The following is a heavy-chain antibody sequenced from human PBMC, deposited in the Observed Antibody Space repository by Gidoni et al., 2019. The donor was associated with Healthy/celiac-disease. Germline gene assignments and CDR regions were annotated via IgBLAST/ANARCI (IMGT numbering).Heavy chain of an antibody. CDR1: GFALSTSGVG. J-gene: IGHJ4*02. CDR3: ANSRDSGWFYY. D-gene: IGHD6-19*01. Sequence: QNTLKDSGPTRVKPTQTLTLTCTFSGFALSTSGVGVGWIRQPPGKALEWLAIIYWDDDKRDSPSLKSRLIIPKDTPTNQVVLTMTNMDPVDTAPYSCANSRDSGWFYYWGQGTLVTVSS. V-gene: IGHV2-5*02. CDR2: IYWDDDK.